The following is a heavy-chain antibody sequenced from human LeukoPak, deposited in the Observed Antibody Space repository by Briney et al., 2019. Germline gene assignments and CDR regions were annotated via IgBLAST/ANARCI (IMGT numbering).Heavy chain of an antibody. D-gene: IGHD5-24*01. Sequence: PSETLSLTCTVSGGSISSYYWSWIRQPPGKGLEWIGYIYYSGSTSYNPSLKSRVTISVDTSKNQFSLKLSSVTAADTAVYYCARGVLVQRWLQWELDYFDYWGQGTLVTVSS. J-gene: IGHJ4*02. CDR3: ARGVLVQRWLQWELDYFDY. CDR2: IYYSGST. CDR1: GGSISSYY. V-gene: IGHV4-59*01.